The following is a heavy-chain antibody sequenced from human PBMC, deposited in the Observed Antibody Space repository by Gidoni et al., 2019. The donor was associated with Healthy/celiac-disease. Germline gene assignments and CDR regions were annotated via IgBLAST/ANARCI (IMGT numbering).Heavy chain of an antibody. CDR3: ARIRILQQGPLWDAFDI. V-gene: IGHV2-26*01. Sequence: QVTLKESGPVLVKPTETLTLTCPVSGFALSNARMGVSWIRQPPGKALELLAHIFSNDEKSYSTSLKSRLTISKDTSKSHVVLTMTNMDPVDTATYYCARIRILQQGPLWDAFDIWGQGTMVTVSS. CDR1: GFALSNARMG. D-gene: IGHD3-10*01. CDR2: IFSNDEK. J-gene: IGHJ3*02.